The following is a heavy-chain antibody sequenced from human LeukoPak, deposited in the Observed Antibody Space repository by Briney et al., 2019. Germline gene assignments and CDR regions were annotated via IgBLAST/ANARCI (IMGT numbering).Heavy chain of an antibody. CDR1: GFTVSSNY. Sequence: GGSLRLSCAASGFTVSSNYMSWVRQAPGKGLEWVSVIYSGGSTYYADSVKGRFTISRDNSKNTLYLQMNSLRAEDTAVYYCAREVAYRVQGVIGPNYYYYYMDVWGKGTTVTVSS. D-gene: IGHD3-10*01. CDR2: IYSGGST. J-gene: IGHJ6*03. CDR3: AREVAYRVQGVIGPNYYYYYMDV. V-gene: IGHV3-53*01.